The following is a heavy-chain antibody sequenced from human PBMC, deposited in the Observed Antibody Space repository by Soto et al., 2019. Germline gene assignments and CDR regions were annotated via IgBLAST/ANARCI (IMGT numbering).Heavy chain of an antibody. J-gene: IGHJ6*02. CDR2: ISGYNGNT. V-gene: IGHV1-18*01. CDR1: GYTFSMSG. D-gene: IGHD1-7*01. CDR3: AGPPELTRIYYYYGMDV. Sequence: ASVKVSCKSSGYTFSMSGISWVRQAPGQGLEWMGWISGYNGNTNYEQKFQGRVTITADESTSTAYMELSSLRSEDTAVYYCAGPPELTRIYYYYGMDVWGQGTTVTVSS.